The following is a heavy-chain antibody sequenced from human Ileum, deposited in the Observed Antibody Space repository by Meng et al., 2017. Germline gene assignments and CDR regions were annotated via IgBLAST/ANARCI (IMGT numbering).Heavy chain of an antibody. Sequence: GPGHVQPAQHLSCAVNLYGVTTSSGGNSWCLIRHHRGKGMEWIGYIVDSESTYDNSSLKNRINTSVDTTKNQFSLKVRSVTAADTAVYYCARVRSGLGLRFDPWGQGTLVTVSS. CDR1: GVTTSSGGNS. D-gene: IGHD3/OR15-3a*01. J-gene: IGHJ5*02. CDR3: ARVRSGLGLRFDP. CDR2: IVDSEST. V-gene: IGHV4-31*03.